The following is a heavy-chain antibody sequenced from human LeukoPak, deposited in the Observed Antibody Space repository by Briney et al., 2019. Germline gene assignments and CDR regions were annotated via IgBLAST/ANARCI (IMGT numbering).Heavy chain of an antibody. J-gene: IGHJ5*02. CDR2: TYYRSKWYN. CDR1: GDSVSSNSAA. CDR3: ARAMGPDEMATNPFWFDP. D-gene: IGHD5-24*01. Sequence: SQTLSLTCAISGDSVSSNSAAWNWIRQSPSRGLEWLGRTYYRSKWYNDYAVSVKSRITINPDTSKNQFSLQLNSVTPEDTAVYYCARAMGPDEMATNPFWFDPWGQGTLVTVSS. V-gene: IGHV6-1*01.